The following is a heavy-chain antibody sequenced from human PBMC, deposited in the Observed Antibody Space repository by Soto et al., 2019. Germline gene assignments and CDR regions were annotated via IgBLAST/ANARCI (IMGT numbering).Heavy chain of an antibody. V-gene: IGHV3-7*01. CDR2: IKPDGSDK. CDR3: ARLYGSVSTFDY. CDR1: GFTFSSYA. J-gene: IGHJ4*02. Sequence: PGGSLRLSCAASGFTFSSYAMHWVRQAPGKGLEWVADIKPDGSDKHYVDSVKGRFTISRDNAEHSLYLQMSSLRAEDTAVYYCARLYGSVSTFDYWGQGTLVTVSS. D-gene: IGHD6-25*01.